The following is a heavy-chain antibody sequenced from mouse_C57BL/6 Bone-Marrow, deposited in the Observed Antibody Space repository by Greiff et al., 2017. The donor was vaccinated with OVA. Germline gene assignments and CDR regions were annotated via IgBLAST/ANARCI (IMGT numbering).Heavy chain of an antibody. D-gene: IGHD2-4*01. CDR2: IDPSDSYT. CDR3: AYDYDVGD. CDR1: GYTLPSYW. J-gene: IGHJ2*01. Sequence: VQLQQPGAELVRPGTSVKFSCKASGYTLPSYWMHWVKRRPGKGLEWIGVIDPSDSYTNYNQKFKGKATLTVNTSSSTAYMQLRSLTSEDSAVYYCAYDYDVGDWGQGTTLTVSS. V-gene: IGHV1-59*01.